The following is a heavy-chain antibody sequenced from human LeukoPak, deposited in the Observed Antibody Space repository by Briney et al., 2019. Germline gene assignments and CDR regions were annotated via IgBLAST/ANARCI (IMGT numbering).Heavy chain of an antibody. CDR2: INHSGST. D-gene: IGHD5-12*01. CDR1: GGSLSGYY. Sequence: IPSETLSLTCAVYGGSLSGYYWSWIRQPPGKGLEWIGEINHSGSTNYNPSLKSRVTISVDTSKNQFSLKLKSVTAADTALYYCARLSSVWIKDYYYYMDIWGKGTTVIVSS. CDR3: ARLSSVWIKDYYYYMDI. V-gene: IGHV4-34*01. J-gene: IGHJ6*03.